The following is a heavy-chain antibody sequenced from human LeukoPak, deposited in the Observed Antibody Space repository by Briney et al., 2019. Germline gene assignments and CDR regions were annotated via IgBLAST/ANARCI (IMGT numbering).Heavy chain of an antibody. CDR3: ARESYYYDH. CDR1: GFTFSSYA. Sequence: PGGSLRLSCAASGFTFSSYAMHWVRQAPGKGLEWVAVVSYDGSNKYYADSVKGRFTISRDNSKNTLYLQMNSLRAEDTAVYYCARESYYYDHWGQGTLVTVSS. D-gene: IGHD3-16*01. CDR2: VSYDGSNK. J-gene: IGHJ4*02. V-gene: IGHV3-30*04.